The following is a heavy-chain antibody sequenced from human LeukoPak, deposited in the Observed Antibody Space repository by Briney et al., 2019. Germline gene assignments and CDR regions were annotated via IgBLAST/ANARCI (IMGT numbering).Heavy chain of an antibody. J-gene: IGHJ4*02. Sequence: GGSLRLSCVGSGITFSSYHINWVRQTPDKGLEWVSSISSGGSYIYSVDSLKGRFTISRDDAKNTLYLQMNSLRAEDTAVYYCASASSHRIAAGGDYWGQGTLVTVSS. CDR1: GITFSSYH. V-gene: IGHV3-21*01. D-gene: IGHD6-13*01. CDR3: ASASSHRIAAGGDY. CDR2: ISSGGSYI.